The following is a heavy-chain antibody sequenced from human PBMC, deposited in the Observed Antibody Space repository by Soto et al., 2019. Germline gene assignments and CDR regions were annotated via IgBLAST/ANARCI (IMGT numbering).Heavy chain of an antibody. CDR2: INPNSGGT. CDR1: GYTFTSYG. D-gene: IGHD6-13*01. V-gene: IGHV1-2*04. Sequence: ASVKVSCKASGYTFTSYGISWVRQAPGQGLEWMGWINPNSGGTNYAQNFQGWVTMTRDTSISTAYMELSRLRSDDTAVFYCARHLSSSWYTFRESWFDPWGQGTLVTVS. J-gene: IGHJ5*02. CDR3: ARHLSSSWYTFRESWFDP.